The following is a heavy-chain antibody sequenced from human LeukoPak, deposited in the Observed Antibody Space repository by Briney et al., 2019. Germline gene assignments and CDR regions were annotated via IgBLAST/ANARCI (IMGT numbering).Heavy chain of an antibody. Sequence: GGSLRLSCAASGFTFSDYYMSWIRQAPGKGLEWVSYISSSGSTIYYADSVKGRFTISRDNAKNSLYLQMNSLRAEDTAVYYCARGDCSSTSCYDPDYWGQGTLVTVSS. V-gene: IGHV3-11*04. CDR1: GFTFSDYY. J-gene: IGHJ4*02. CDR3: ARGDCSSTSCYDPDY. CDR2: ISSSGSTI. D-gene: IGHD2-2*01.